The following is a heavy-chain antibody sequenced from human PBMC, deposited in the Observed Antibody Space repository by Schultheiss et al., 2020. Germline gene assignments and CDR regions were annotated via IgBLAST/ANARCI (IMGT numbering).Heavy chain of an antibody. CDR2: INSDGSST. J-gene: IGHJ5*02. D-gene: IGHD2-21*01. V-gene: IGHV3-74*01. CDR1: GFTFSSYW. CDR3: ARGRIVYCGGDCQNNWFDP. Sequence: GGSLRLSCAASGFTFSSYWMHWVRQAPGKGLVWVSRINSDGSSTSYADSVKGRFTISRDNAKNTLYLQMNSLRAEDTAVYYCARGRIVYCGGDCQNNWFDPWGQGTLVTVSS.